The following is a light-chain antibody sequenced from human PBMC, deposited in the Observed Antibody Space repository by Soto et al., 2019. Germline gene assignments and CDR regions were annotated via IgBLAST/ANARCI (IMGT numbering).Light chain of an antibody. J-gene: IGKJ4*01. CDR3: QNRSNWPLN. CDR1: QSVSSSY. Sequence: EIVFTHSPFTLSLSPVERATLSFMASQSVSSSYLAWYQQKPGQAPRLLIYDASNRATGIPARFSGSGSGTDFTLTISSLEPEDFAVYYCQNRSNWPLNFGGGTKVDIK. V-gene: IGKV3D-20*02. CDR2: DAS.